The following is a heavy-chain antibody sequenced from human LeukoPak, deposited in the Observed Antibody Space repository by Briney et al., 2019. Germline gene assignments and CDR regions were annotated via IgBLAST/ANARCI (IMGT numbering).Heavy chain of an antibody. CDR1: GYTFTSYD. Sequence: ASVKVSCKASGYTFTSYDINWVRQATGQGLEWMGWMNPNSGNTGYAQKFQGRVTMTRNTSISTAYMELSSLRSDDTAVYYCARESSGWTGGLNWFDPWGQGTLVTVSS. J-gene: IGHJ5*02. CDR2: MNPNSGNT. D-gene: IGHD6-19*01. V-gene: IGHV1-8*01. CDR3: ARESSGWTGGLNWFDP.